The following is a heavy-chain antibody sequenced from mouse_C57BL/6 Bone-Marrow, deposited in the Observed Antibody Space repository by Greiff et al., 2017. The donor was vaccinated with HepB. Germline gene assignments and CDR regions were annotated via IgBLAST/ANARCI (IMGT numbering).Heavy chain of an antibody. V-gene: IGHV5-6*01. CDR2: ISSGGSYT. CDR3: ARRAYYGSSHWYFDV. Sequence: EVKLQESGGDLVKPGGSLKLSCAASGFTFSSYGMSWVRQTPDKRLEWVATISSGGSYTYYPDSVKGRFTISRDNAKNTLYLQMSSLKSEDTAMYYCARRAYYGSSHWYFDVWGTGTTVTVSS. D-gene: IGHD1-1*01. J-gene: IGHJ1*03. CDR1: GFTFSSYG.